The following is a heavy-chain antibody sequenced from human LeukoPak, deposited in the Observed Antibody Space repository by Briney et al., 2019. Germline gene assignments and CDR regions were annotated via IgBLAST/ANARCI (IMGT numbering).Heavy chain of an antibody. V-gene: IGHV4-30-4*01. CDR1: GASISSGGYD. J-gene: IGHJ5*02. CDR3: ARANDDNWFDP. Sequence: SETLSLTCTVSGASISSGGYDWSWIRQPPGKGLEWIGYIYYSGSTYYNPSLKSRVTISVDTSKNQFSLKLSSVTAADTAVYYCARANDDNWFDPWGQGTLVTVSS. CDR2: IYYSGST. D-gene: IGHD1-1*01.